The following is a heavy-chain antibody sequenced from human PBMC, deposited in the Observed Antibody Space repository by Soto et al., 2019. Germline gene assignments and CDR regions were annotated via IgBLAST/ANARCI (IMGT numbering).Heavy chain of an antibody. J-gene: IGHJ4*02. Sequence: ASVKVSCKASGYTFTSYYMHWVRQAPGQGLEWMGIINPSGGSTSYAQKFQGRVTMTRDTSTSTVYTELSSLRSEDTAVYYCARDNVALGAVAGTGDYWGQGTLVTVSS. CDR2: INPSGGST. D-gene: IGHD6-19*01. CDR3: ARDNVALGAVAGTGDY. CDR1: GYTFTSYY. V-gene: IGHV1-46*01.